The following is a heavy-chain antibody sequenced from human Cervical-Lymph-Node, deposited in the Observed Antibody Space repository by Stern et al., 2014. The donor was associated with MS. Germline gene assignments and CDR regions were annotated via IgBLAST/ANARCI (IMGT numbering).Heavy chain of an antibody. V-gene: IGHV1-69*01. CDR3: ARGPYNRDFFEY. CDR2: IIPVVGTA. D-gene: IGHD1-1*01. CDR1: GGTFSRYG. Sequence: QVQLVQSEAEVRKPGSSVKVSCKASGGTFSRYGISWVRQAPGQGLEWMGGIIPVVGTADYAEQFQGRVTITADGSTSTAYMELSSLTSADTAVYYCARGPYNRDFFEYWGQGTLVTVSS. J-gene: IGHJ4*02.